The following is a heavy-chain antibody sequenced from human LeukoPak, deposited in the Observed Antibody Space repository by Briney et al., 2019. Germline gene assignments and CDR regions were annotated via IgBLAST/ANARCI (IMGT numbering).Heavy chain of an antibody. CDR3: ARGWSSSSWYYFDS. Sequence: GGSLRLSCAASGFTLSSYWMHWVRQAPGKGLLWVSRINTDGRDATYADSVKGRFTISKDNAKNTLYLQMNSLRAEDTAVYYCARGWSSSSWYYFDSWGQGTLVTVSS. CDR2: INTDGRDA. CDR1: GFTLSSYW. J-gene: IGHJ4*02. V-gene: IGHV3-74*01. D-gene: IGHD6-13*01.